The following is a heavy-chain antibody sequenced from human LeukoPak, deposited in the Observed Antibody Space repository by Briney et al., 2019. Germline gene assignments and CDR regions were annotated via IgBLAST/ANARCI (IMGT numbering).Heavy chain of an antibody. V-gene: IGHV4-39*01. CDR3: ARPLLLWFGESALGAFDI. CDR1: GGSISSYY. Sequence: SSETLSLTCTVSGGSISSYYWSWIRQPPGKGLEWIGSIYYSGSTYYNPSLKSRVTISVDTSKNQFSLKLSSVTAADTAVYYCARPLLLWFGESALGAFDIWGQGTMVTVSS. J-gene: IGHJ3*02. CDR2: IYYSGST. D-gene: IGHD3-10*01.